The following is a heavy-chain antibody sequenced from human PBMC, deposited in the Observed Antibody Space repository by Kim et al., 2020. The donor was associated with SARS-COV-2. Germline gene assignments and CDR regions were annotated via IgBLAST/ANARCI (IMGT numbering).Heavy chain of an antibody. Sequence: SETLSLTCTVSGGSISSSSYYWGWIRQPPGKGLEWIGSIYYSGSTYYNPSLKSRATISVDTSKNQFSLKLSSVTAADTAVYYCARHSSLWLQSSYYFDYWGQGTLVTVSS. CDR1: GGSISSSSYY. CDR3: ARHSSLWLQSSYYFDY. J-gene: IGHJ4*02. V-gene: IGHV4-39*01. CDR2: IYYSGST. D-gene: IGHD5-12*01.